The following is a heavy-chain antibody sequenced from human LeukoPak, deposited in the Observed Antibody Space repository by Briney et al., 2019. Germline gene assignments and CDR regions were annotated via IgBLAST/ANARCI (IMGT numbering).Heavy chain of an antibody. J-gene: IGHJ5*02. Sequence: ASVKVSCKASGYTFTSYAISWVRQAPGQGLEWMGGIIPIFGTANYAQKFQGRVTITADKSTSTAYMELSSLRSEDTAVYYCARAHYYDSSGSSGYEFDPWGQGTLVTVSS. CDR2: IIPIFGTA. CDR1: GYTFTSYA. V-gene: IGHV1-69*06. D-gene: IGHD3-22*01. CDR3: ARAHYYDSSGSSGYEFDP.